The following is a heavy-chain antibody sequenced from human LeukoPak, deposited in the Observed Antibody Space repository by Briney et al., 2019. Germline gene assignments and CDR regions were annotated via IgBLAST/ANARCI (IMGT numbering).Heavy chain of an antibody. CDR1: GGTFSSYA. J-gene: IGHJ4*02. D-gene: IGHD6-13*01. V-gene: IGHV1-8*02. CDR3: ARGLAAAVNGADY. Sequence: ASVKVSCKASGGTFSSYAISWVRQAPGQGLEWMGWMNPNSGNTGYAQKFQGRVTMTRNTSISTAYMELSSLRSEDTAVYYCARGLAAAVNGADYWGQGTLVTVSS. CDR2: MNPNSGNT.